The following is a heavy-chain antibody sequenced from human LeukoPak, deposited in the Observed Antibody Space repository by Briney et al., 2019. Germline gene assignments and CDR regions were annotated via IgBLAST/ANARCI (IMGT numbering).Heavy chain of an antibody. CDR2: ISYEGSNK. J-gene: IGHJ4*02. D-gene: IGHD3-22*01. Sequence: GGSLRLSCAASGFSFSSYGMHSVRQAPGKGLEWVAVISYEGSNKYYADSVKGRFTISRDDSKNTLYLQMNSLRAEDTAVYYCARPPFPMYDSSGYYVYWGQGTLVTVSS. V-gene: IGHV3-30*03. CDR1: GFSFSSYG. CDR3: ARPPFPMYDSSGYYVY.